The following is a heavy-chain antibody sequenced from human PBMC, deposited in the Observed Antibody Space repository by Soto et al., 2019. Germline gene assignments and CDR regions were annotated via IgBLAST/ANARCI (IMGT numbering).Heavy chain of an antibody. CDR3: ARDRSTTAMGYGMDV. D-gene: IGHD5-18*01. CDR2: INPNSGGT. Sequence: ASVKVSCKASGYTFTGYYMHWVRQAPGQGPEWMGWINPNSGGTNYAQKFQGWVTMTRDTSISTAYMELSRLRSDDTAVYYCARDRSTTAMGYGMDVWGQGTTVTVSS. J-gene: IGHJ6*02. CDR1: GYTFTGYY. V-gene: IGHV1-2*04.